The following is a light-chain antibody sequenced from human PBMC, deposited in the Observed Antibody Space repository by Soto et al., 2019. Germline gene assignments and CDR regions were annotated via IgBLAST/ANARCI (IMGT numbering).Light chain of an antibody. J-gene: IGKJ1*01. V-gene: IGKV1-39*01. Sequence: DIQMTQSPSSLSASVGDRVTITCRASQSISSYLNWYQQKPGKAPKLLSYAASSLQSGVPSRFSGSGSGTAFTLTISSMHPEDFATYYCQQSYSTPPTFGHGTKVYIK. CDR3: QQSYSTPPT. CDR2: AAS. CDR1: QSISSY.